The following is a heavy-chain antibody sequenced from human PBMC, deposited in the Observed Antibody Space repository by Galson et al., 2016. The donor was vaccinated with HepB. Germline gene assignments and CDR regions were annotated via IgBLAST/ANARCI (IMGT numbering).Heavy chain of an antibody. J-gene: IGHJ4*02. CDR3: AKRYCSGGCPGWAYFDY. D-gene: IGHD2-8*02. CDR1: GFNVRSNY. Sequence: SLRLSCAGSGFNVRSNYMNWVRQAPGKGLEWVSVIYSGGATSYADSVKGRFTMSRDTSNNTVFLQMNSLRTEDTAVYYCAKRYCSGGCPGWAYFDYWGQGTLVTVSS. V-gene: IGHV3-53*01. CDR2: IYSGGAT.